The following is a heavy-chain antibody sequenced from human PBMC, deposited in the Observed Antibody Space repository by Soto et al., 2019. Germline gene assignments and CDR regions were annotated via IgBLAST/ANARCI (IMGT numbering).Heavy chain of an antibody. D-gene: IGHD3-3*01. CDR2: IYYSGST. CDR3: ARVPFSSFGVADPPVGWFDP. CDR1: GGSISSSSYY. V-gene: IGHV4-39*01. J-gene: IGHJ5*02. Sequence: SETLSLTCTVSGGSISSSSYYWGWIRQPPGKGLEWLGSIYYSGSTYYNPSLKSRITISIDTSKNRFSLKLTSVTAADTAVYYCARVPFSSFGVADPPVGWFDPWGQGTLVPVSS.